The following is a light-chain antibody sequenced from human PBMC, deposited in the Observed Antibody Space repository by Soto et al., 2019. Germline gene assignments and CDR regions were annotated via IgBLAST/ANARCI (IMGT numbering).Light chain of an antibody. CDR2: DTS. CDR3: QQRSNWPLT. J-gene: IGKJ4*01. V-gene: IGKV3-11*02. CDR1: ESVVRY. Sequence: EIVLTQSPVTLSLSPGDTATLSCRASESVVRYLAWYQQKPGQAPRLLMYDTSKRATGIPARFSGSGYGRDCTLTISSLEPEDFAVYYCQQRSNWPLTFGGGTKVEIK.